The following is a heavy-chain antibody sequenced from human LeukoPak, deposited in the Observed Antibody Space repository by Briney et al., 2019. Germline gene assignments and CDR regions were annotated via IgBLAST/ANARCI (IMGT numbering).Heavy chain of an antibody. CDR2: IYYSGST. Sequence: PSETLSLTCSVSGGSVSSGRYYWNWIRQPPGKGLEWIGYIYYSGSTNYNPSLQSRVTISVDTSRNQFSLKLSSVTAADTAMYYCARAPMRYCSACTCYSHFDNWGQGTLVTVSS. CDR3: ARAPMRYCSACTCYSHFDN. D-gene: IGHD2-15*01. J-gene: IGHJ4*02. V-gene: IGHV4-61*01. CDR1: GGSVSSGRYY.